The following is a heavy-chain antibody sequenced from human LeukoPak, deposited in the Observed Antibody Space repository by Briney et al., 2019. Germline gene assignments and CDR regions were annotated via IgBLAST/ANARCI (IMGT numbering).Heavy chain of an antibody. D-gene: IGHD3-22*01. J-gene: IGHJ4*02. Sequence: SETLFLTCAVSGGSISSGGYSWSWIRQPPGKGLEWIGYINHSGSTNYNPSLKSRVTISVDTSKNQFSLKLSSVTAADTAVYYCARGRRYYDSSGYYANFDYWGQGTLVTVSS. CDR1: GGSISSGGYS. CDR3: ARGRRYYDSSGYYANFDY. V-gene: IGHV4-30-2*01. CDR2: INHSGST.